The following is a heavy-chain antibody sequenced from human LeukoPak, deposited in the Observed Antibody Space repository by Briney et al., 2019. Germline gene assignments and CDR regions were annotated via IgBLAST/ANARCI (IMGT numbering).Heavy chain of an antibody. CDR3: AKEYSTFTTVDLFDP. V-gene: IGHV3-23*01. CDR1: GFTFNNYG. J-gene: IGHJ5*02. CDR2: ITGGGETT. D-gene: IGHD1-1*01. Sequence: GGSLRLSCAASGFTFNNYGMRWVRQAPGKGLEWVSLITGGGETTYNVELVKGRFTVSRDNSKNTLNLQMNSLRAEDTAIYYCAKEYSTFTTVDLFDPWGQGTLVTVSS.